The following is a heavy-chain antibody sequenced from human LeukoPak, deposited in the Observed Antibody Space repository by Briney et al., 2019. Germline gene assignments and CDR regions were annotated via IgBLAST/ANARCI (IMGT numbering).Heavy chain of an antibody. J-gene: IGHJ6*02. CDR1: GGSISSYY. CDR2: IYYSGST. CDR3: ARTGLGLAVAGHYYYAMDV. V-gene: IGHV4-59*01. D-gene: IGHD6-19*01. Sequence: PSETLSLTCTVSGGSISSYYWSWIRQPPEKGLEWIGYIYYSGSTNYNPSLKSRVTISVDTSKNQFSLKLSSVTAADTAVYYCARTGLGLAVAGHYYYAMDVWGQGTTVTVSS.